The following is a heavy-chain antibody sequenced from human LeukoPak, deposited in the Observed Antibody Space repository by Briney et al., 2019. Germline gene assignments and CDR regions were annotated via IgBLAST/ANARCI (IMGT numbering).Heavy chain of an antibody. V-gene: IGHV4-59*01. CDR2: VYSSEIT. D-gene: IGHD5-18*01. CDR3: ARCDSVTALDY. Sequence: LSETLSLTCTVSGGSISGYYWSWIRQPPGKRLEWIGYVYSSEITNYNPSLKSQVTLSVDTSENQFSLRLSSVTAADTAVYYCARCDSVTALDYWGQGTLVTVSS. CDR1: GGSISGYY. J-gene: IGHJ4*02.